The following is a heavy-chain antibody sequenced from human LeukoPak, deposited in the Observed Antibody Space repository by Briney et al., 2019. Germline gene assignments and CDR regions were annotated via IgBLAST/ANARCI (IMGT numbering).Heavy chain of an antibody. D-gene: IGHD2-15*01. CDR2: ISSSSSTI. Sequence: PGGSLRLSCAASGFTFSSYSMNWVRQAPGKGLEWVSYISSSSSTIYYADSVKGRFTISRDNAKNSLYLQMNSLRAEDTAVYYCARGKGDCSGGSCYSVPFYGMDVWGQGTTVTVSS. V-gene: IGHV3-48*04. CDR1: GFTFSSYS. CDR3: ARGKGDCSGGSCYSVPFYGMDV. J-gene: IGHJ6*02.